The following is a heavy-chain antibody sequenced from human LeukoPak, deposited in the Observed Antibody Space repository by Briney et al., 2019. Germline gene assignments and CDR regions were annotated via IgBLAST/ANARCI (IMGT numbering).Heavy chain of an antibody. CDR3: ARGFQGVYDY. J-gene: IGHJ4*02. Sequence: SEALSLTCSVSNGSMRSYYWTWIRQPAGKGLKWVGRLFDARKVNYNPSLGGRVTMSMDTSKNQFSLRMTSVTAADTAVYYCARGFQGVYDYWGQGALVIVSS. V-gene: IGHV4-4*07. CDR1: NGSMRSYY. D-gene: IGHD5/OR15-5a*01. CDR2: LFDARKV.